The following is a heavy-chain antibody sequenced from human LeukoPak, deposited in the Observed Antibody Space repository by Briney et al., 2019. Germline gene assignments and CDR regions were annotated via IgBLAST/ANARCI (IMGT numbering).Heavy chain of an antibody. V-gene: IGHV1-2*02. Sequence: GASVKVSCKASGYTFTGYYMHWVRQAPGQGLEWMGWINPNSGGTNYAQKFQGRVTMTRDTSISTAYMELSRLRSDDTAVYYCARSGYSNYDYYYYYMDVWGKGTTVTVSS. CDR2: INPNSGGT. J-gene: IGHJ6*03. CDR1: GYTFTGYY. CDR3: ARSGYSNYDYYYYYMDV. D-gene: IGHD4-11*01.